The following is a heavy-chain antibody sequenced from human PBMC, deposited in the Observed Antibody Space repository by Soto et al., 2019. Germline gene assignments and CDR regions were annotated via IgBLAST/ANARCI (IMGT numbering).Heavy chain of an antibody. V-gene: IGHV4-59*01. CDR1: GDSITRCY. Sequence: SETLSLTCPVCGDSITRCYWSWIRQTPGKGLEWIGYIYYTGSTSYNPSLKSRVTISVDTSKNQFSLKLSSVTAADTAVYYCARGGYEEAYYYYYGMDVWGQGTTVTVS. CDR3: ARGGYEEAYYYYYGMDV. D-gene: IGHD5-12*01. CDR2: IYYTGST. J-gene: IGHJ6*02.